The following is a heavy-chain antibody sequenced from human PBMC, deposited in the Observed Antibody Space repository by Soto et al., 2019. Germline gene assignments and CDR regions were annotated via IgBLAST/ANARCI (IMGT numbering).Heavy chain of an antibody. Sequence: QVQLQESGPGLVKPSQTLSLTCSVSGGSINSRGFYLSWIRQHPGKGLEWIGYIYYSGTTYYNPSLKSRVMISIDTSKNQFSLKLSSVTAADTAVYYSAKDTWFAGLSSSYYYYAMDVWGQGTTVTVSS. CDR3: AKDTWFAGLSSSYYYYAMDV. D-gene: IGHD3-10*01. V-gene: IGHV4-31*03. CDR1: GGSINSRGFY. J-gene: IGHJ6*02. CDR2: IYYSGTT.